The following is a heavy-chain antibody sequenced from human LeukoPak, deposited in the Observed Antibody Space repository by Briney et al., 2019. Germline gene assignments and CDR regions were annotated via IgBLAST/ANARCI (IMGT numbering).Heavy chain of an antibody. J-gene: IGHJ4*02. CDR1: GGSLSTYH. D-gene: IGHD5-18*01. Sequence: SETLSLTCSVSGGSLSTYHWSWIRQPPGKGLEWIGYIYYSGSTNYNPSLKSRVTISVDTSKNQFSLNVNSVTAADTAVYYCARIGYSFRDDFWGQGTLVTVSS. CDR3: ARIGYSFRDDF. CDR2: IYYSGST. V-gene: IGHV4-59*01.